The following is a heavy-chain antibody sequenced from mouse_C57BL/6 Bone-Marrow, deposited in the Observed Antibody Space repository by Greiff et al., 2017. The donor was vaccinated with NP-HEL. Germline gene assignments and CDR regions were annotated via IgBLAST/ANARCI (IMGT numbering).Heavy chain of an antibody. CDR2: IDPANGNT. D-gene: IGHD1-1*01. J-gene: IGHJ3*01. CDR3: AGYVVFDSYYCGSQPWFAY. CDR1: GFNIKNTY. Sequence: VQLKQSVAELVRPGASVKLSCTASGFNIKNTYMHWVKQRPEQGLEWIGRIDPANGNTTYAPKFQAKATITADTSSNTAYLQLSSLTSEDTAIYYCAGYVVFDSYYCGSQPWFAYWGQGTLVTVSA. V-gene: IGHV14-3*01.